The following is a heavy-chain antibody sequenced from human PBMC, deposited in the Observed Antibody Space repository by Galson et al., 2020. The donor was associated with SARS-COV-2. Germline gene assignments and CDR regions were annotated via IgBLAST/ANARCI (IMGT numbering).Heavy chain of an antibody. CDR3: ARRRDYYDGSGFDY. CDR2: IIPIFGTP. Sequence: ASVKVSCKASGGIFTSFAINWVRQAPGQGLEWVGGIIPIFGTPDYAQKFQGRVTMTTAEVTGTAYMKLRSLQSEDTAVYFCARRRDYYDGSGFDYWGQGTLITVSS. CDR1: GGIFTSFA. D-gene: IGHD3-22*01. V-gene: IGHV1-69*05. J-gene: IGHJ4*02.